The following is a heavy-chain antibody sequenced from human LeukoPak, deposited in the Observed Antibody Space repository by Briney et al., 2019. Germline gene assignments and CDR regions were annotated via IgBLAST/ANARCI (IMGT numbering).Heavy chain of an antibody. CDR3: ARVGEGAAYYFDY. CDR1: GYTFTGYY. Sequence: GASVKVSCKASGYTFTGYYMHWVRQAPGQGLEWMGWINPNSGGTNYAQKFQGRVTMTRDTSISTAYMELSRLRSDDTAVYYCARVGEGAAYYFDYWGQGTLVTVSS. D-gene: IGHD3-3*01. V-gene: IGHV1-2*02. CDR2: INPNSGGT. J-gene: IGHJ4*02.